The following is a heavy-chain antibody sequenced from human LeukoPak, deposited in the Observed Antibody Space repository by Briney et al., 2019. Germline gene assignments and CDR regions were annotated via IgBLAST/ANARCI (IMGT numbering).Heavy chain of an antibody. D-gene: IGHD1-26*01. CDR2: TSAHNDDT. Sequence: PWASVKVSCKASGYTFTSYGISWVRPAPGQGLEWMGWTSAHNDDTNYAETLQGRLTMTTDISTSTAYMELTSLRSDDTAFYYCARDWDSRNNYFDPWGQGTLVTVSS. CDR1: GYTFTSYG. V-gene: IGHV1-18*01. CDR3: ARDWDSRNNYFDP. J-gene: IGHJ5*02.